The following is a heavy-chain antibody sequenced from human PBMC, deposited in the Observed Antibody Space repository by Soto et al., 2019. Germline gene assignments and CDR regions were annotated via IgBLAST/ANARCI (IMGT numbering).Heavy chain of an antibody. CDR1: GYTFIRYG. D-gene: IGHD3-16*01. CDR2: ISPYNDYT. Sequence: QVQLVQSAAEVKKPGASVRVSCKASGYTFIRYGIAWVRQAPGQGLEWMGWISPYNDYTIYAQKLQGRVTMTADTSTRTVYRELRGLKSEDTAVYSCARGGYYDNTWGKLSHYGLDVWGQGTSVTVSS. CDR3: ARGGYYDNTWGKLSHYGLDV. J-gene: IGHJ6*02. V-gene: IGHV1-18*01.